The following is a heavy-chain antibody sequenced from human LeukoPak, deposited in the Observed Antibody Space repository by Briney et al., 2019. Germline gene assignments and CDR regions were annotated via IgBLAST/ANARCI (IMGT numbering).Heavy chain of an antibody. CDR3: ARDLRVEGELLHAYYYYSMDV. V-gene: IGHV3-64*01. D-gene: IGHD1-7*01. CDR2: ISGNWVST. J-gene: IGHJ6*03. CDR1: GFTFSIYT. Sequence: GGSLRLSCAASGFTFSIYTIHWVRQAPGKGLEYVSGISGNWVSTYYANSVKGRFTISRDNSKNTLYLQMGSLRAEDMAVYYCARDLRVEGELLHAYYYYSMDVWGKGTTVTISS.